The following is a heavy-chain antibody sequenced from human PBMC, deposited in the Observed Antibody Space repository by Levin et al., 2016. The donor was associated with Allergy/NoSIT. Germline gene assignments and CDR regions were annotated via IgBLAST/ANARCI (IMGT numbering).Heavy chain of an antibody. J-gene: IGHJ3*02. CDR3: ARYCSGGSCPPGDAFDI. Sequence: GESLKISCAASGFTFSSYAMHWVRQAPGKGLEWVAVISYDGSNKYYADSVKGRFTISRDNSKNTLYLQMNSLRAEDTAVYYCARYCSGGSCPPGDAFDIWGQGTMVTVSS. D-gene: IGHD2-15*01. V-gene: IGHV3-30-3*01. CDR1: GFTFSSYA. CDR2: ISYDGSNK.